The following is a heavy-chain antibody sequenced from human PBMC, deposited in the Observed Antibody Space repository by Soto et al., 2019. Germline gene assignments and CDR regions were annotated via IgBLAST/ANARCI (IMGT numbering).Heavy chain of an antibody. CDR3: ARADCGGDCYSGGFNY. CDR1: GGSISSYY. D-gene: IGHD2-21*02. V-gene: IGHV4-59*01. J-gene: IGHJ4*02. CDR2: VEFSGRT. Sequence: SETLSLTCTVSGGSISSYYWNWIRQPPGKGLEWIGYVEFSGRTNYNPSLRSRLTISVDTSKNQFSLKLSSVTAADTAVYYYARADCGGDCYSGGFNYWGQGTLVTVSS.